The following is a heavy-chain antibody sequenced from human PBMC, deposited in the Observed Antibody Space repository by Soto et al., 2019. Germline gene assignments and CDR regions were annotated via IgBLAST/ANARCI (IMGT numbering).Heavy chain of an antibody. J-gene: IGHJ4*02. CDR1: GFTFGDYA. V-gene: IGHV3-49*03. D-gene: IGHD3-22*01. CDR2: IRSKAYGGTT. Sequence: GGSLRLSCTASGFTFGDYAMSWFRQAPGKGLEWVGFIRSKAYGGTTEYAASVKGRFTISRDDSKSIAYLQMNSLKTEDTAVYYCTRNNYYDSSGYYYGFDYWGQGTLVTVSS. CDR3: TRNNYYDSSGYYYGFDY.